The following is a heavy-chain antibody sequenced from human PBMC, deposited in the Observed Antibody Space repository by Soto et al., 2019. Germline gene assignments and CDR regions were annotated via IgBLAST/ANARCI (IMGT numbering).Heavy chain of an antibody. CDR2: IWYDGSNK. CDR1: GFTFSSYG. CDR3: ARGGLAYCSGGSCYSCDY. J-gene: IGHJ4*02. Sequence: QVQLVESGGGVVQPGRSLRLSCAASGFTFSSYGMHWVGQAPGKGLEWVAVIWYDGSNKYYADSVKGRFTISRDNSKNTLYLQMNSLRAEDTAVYYCARGGLAYCSGGSCYSCDYWGQGTLVTVSS. V-gene: IGHV3-33*01. D-gene: IGHD2-15*01.